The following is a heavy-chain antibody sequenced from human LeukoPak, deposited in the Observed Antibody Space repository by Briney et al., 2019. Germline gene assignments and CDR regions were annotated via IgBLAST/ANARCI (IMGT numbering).Heavy chain of an antibody. CDR3: ARAYGDYWNSYYYYYMDV. V-gene: IGHV3-21*01. J-gene: IGHJ6*03. CDR2: ISSTSSYI. CDR1: GFTVSSYS. D-gene: IGHD4-17*01. Sequence: PGGSLRLSCAASGFTVSSYSMNWVRQAPGKGLEWVSSISSTSSYIYYADSVKGRFTISRDNAKNSLYLQMNSLRAEDTAVYYCARAYGDYWNSYYYYYMDVWGKGTTVTVSS.